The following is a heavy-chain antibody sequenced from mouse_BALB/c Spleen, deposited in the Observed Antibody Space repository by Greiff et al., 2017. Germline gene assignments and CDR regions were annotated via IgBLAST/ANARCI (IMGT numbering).Heavy chain of an antibody. Sequence: EVHLVESGGDLVKPGGSLKLSCAASGFTFSSYGMSWVRQTPDKRLEWVATISSGGSYTYYPDSVKGRFTISRDNAKNTLYLQMSSLKSEDTAMYYCARRGTANAMDYWGQGTSVTVSS. CDR1: GFTFSSYG. CDR3: ARRGTANAMDY. D-gene: IGHD1-2*01. J-gene: IGHJ4*01. CDR2: ISSGGSYT. V-gene: IGHV5-6*01.